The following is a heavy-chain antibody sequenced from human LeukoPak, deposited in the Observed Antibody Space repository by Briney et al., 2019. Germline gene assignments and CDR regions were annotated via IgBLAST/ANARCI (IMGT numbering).Heavy chain of an antibody. CDR2: IYPGDSDT. J-gene: IGHJ4*02. CDR3: ARLTTYYDFWSGYHTVDY. V-gene: IGHV5-51*01. CDR1: GYSFTSYW. Sequence: GESLKISCKGSGYSFTSYWIGWVRQMPGKGLEWMGIIYPGDSDTRYSPSFQGRVTISADKSISTAYLQWTSLKASDTAMYYCARLTTYYDFWSGYHTVDYWGQGTLVTVSS. D-gene: IGHD3-3*01.